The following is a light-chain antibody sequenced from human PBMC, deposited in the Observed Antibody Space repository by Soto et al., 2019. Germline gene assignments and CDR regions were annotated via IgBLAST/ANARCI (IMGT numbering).Light chain of an antibody. Sequence: EVVLTQSPATLSVSPGERATLSCRASQSVSSHLAWYQQKPGQAPRLLIYGASTRATGIPDRFSGSGSGTEFTLTISSLQSEDFEVYYCQHYNNGPRYTFGQGTKLEIK. CDR1: QSVSSH. CDR2: GAS. CDR3: QHYNNGPRYT. J-gene: IGKJ2*01. V-gene: IGKV3-15*01.